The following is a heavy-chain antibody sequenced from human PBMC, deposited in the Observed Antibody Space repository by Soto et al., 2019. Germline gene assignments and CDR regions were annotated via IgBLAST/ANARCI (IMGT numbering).Heavy chain of an antibody. CDR1: GFTFSSYG. Sequence: HPGGSLRLSCAASGFTFSSYGMHWVRQAPGKGLEWVAVIWYDGSNKYYADSVKGRFTISRDNSKNTLYLQMNSLRAEDTAVYYCARDPEYSSSLFWFDPWGQGTLVTVSS. V-gene: IGHV3-33*01. CDR3: ARDPEYSSSLFWFDP. D-gene: IGHD6-13*01. CDR2: IWYDGSNK. J-gene: IGHJ5*02.